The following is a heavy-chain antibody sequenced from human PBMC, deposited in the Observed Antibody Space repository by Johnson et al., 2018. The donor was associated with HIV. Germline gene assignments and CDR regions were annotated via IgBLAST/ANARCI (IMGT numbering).Heavy chain of an antibody. Sequence: QVQLVESGGGVVQPGRSLKLSCAASEFTFSNYAMHWVRQAPGKGLEWVAVISYDGSSKYYADSVKGRFTISRDNSKNTLNLQMNSLRPEDTAVYYCVCLRVSLSAVDIWGQGTMVTVSS. D-gene: IGHD2-21*01. J-gene: IGHJ3*02. CDR2: ISYDGSSK. CDR1: EFTFSNYA. CDR3: VCLRVSLSAVDI. V-gene: IGHV3-30-3*01.